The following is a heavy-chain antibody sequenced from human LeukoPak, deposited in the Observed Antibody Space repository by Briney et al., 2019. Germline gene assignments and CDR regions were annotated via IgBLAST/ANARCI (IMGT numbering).Heavy chain of an antibody. CDR1: GGSFSGYY. J-gene: IGHJ4*02. D-gene: IGHD5-24*01. CDR2: INHSGST. Sequence: SETLSLTCAVYGGSFSGYYWSWIRQPPGKGLEWIGEINHSGSTNYNPSLKSRVTISVDTSKNQFSLKLSPVTAADTAVYYCARGDGYRLRYWGQGTLVTVSS. V-gene: IGHV4-34*01. CDR3: ARGDGYRLRY.